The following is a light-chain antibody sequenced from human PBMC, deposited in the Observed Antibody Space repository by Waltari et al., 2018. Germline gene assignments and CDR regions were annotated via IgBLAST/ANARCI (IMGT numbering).Light chain of an antibody. CDR1: QTILYRFNNKNS. J-gene: IGKJ4*01. Sequence: DIVMTQSPDSLAVSLGERATINCKSSQTILYRFNNKNSLAWYQQTPGQPPKLLIYWASTREFGVPDRFSGTGSGTDFNLTISSLQAEDVAVYYCQQYFSTPLTFGGGTKVEI. CDR3: QQYFSTPLT. CDR2: WAS. V-gene: IGKV4-1*01.